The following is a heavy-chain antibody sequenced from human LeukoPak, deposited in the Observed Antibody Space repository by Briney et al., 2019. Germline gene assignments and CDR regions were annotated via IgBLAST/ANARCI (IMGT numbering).Heavy chain of an antibody. D-gene: IGHD6-13*01. J-gene: IGHJ4*02. CDR1: GGSFSGYY. CDR2: INHSGST. Sequence: SETLSLTCAVYGGSFSGYYWSWIRQPPGKGLEWIGEINHSGSTNYNPSLKSRVTISVDTSKNQFSLKLSSVTAADTAVYYCARGRTMCSSSWKGIYFDYWGQGTLVTVSS. V-gene: IGHV4-34*01. CDR3: ARGRTMCSSSWKGIYFDY.